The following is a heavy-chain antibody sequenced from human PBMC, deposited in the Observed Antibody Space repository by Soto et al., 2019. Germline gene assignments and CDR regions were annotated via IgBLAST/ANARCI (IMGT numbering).Heavy chain of an antibody. D-gene: IGHD6-13*01. J-gene: IGHJ5*02. CDR2: IHGSGSA. Sequence: SETLSLTFTVSNDSISNFYWNWIRQSAGKGLEWIGRIHGSGSATYNPSLRSRVTMSVDTSKNQFSQKVNSVTGADTAVYYCARSSHKESWFDPWGQGILVTVSS. CDR1: NDSISNFY. V-gene: IGHV4-4*07. CDR3: ARSSHKESWFDP.